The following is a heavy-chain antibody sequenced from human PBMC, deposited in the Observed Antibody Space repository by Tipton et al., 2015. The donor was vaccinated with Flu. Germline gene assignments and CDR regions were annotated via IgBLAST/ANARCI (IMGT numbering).Heavy chain of an antibody. D-gene: IGHD3-10*01. CDR2: IYSSGST. V-gene: IGHV4-4*07. CDR3: ARGSGSGTYVIVDY. CDR1: GGSLSSYY. J-gene: IGHJ4*02. Sequence: TLSLTCTVSGGSLSSYYWSWIRQPAGKGLEWIGRIYSSGSTTYNLTLKSRVTMSVDTSKSQFSLKLRSVTAADTAVYYCARGSGSGTYVIVDYWGQGTLVTVSS.